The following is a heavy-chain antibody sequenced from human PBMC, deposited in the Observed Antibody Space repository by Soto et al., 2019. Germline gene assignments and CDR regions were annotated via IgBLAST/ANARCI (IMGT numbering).Heavy chain of an antibody. CDR2: ILSSSGSI. Sequence: EVQLVESGGGLVKPGGSLRLSCAASGVTFSSFSFNWVRQAPGKGLEWVSFILSSSGSIYYADSVKGRFTISRDNAKSSLDLQRNSLKDEDTAVYYCARDAGEQLGRRGFYYYYMDVWGKGTTVTVSS. J-gene: IGHJ6*03. CDR1: GVTFSSFS. D-gene: IGHD6-6*01. V-gene: IGHV3-21*06. CDR3: ARDAGEQLGRRGFYYYYMDV.